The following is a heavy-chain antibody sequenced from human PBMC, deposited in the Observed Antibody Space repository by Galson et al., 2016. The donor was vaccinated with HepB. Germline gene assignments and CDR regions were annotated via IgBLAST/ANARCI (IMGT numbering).Heavy chain of an antibody. J-gene: IGHJ6*03. D-gene: IGHD6-19*01. CDR2: IYYSGST. Sequence: TLSLTCTVSGGSISSGGYYWSWIRQHPGKGLEWIGYIYYSGSTYYNPSLKSRVTLSVATSKNQFSLKLRSVTAADTAVYYCASAEGSGLGYMDVWGKGTTVIVSS. V-gene: IGHV4-31*03. CDR3: ASAEGSGLGYMDV. CDR1: GGSISSGGYY.